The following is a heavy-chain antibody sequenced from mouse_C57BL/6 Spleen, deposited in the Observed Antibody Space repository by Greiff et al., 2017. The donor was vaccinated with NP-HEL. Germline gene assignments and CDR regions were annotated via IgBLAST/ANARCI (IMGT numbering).Heavy chain of an antibody. CDR3: ARSDYDDFDY. J-gene: IGHJ2*01. CDR2: IDPSDSET. D-gene: IGHD2-4*01. Sequence: QVQLKQPGAELVRPGSSVKLSCKASGYTFTSYWMHWVKQRPIQGLEWIGNIDPSDSETHYNQKFKDKATLTVDKSSSTAYMQLSSLTSEDSAVYYCARSDYDDFDYWGQGTTLTVSS. V-gene: IGHV1-52*01. CDR1: GYTFTSYW.